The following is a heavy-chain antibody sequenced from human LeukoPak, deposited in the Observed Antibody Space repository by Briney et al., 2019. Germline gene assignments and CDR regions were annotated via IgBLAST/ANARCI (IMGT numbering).Heavy chain of an antibody. CDR2: ITGSGGST. CDR1: GFTFTSYA. V-gene: IGHV3-23*01. J-gene: IGHJ4*02. D-gene: IGHD3-22*01. Sequence: GGSLRLSCAASGFTFTSYAMSWVRQAPGKGLEWVSAITGSGGSTYYADSVKGRFTISRDNSKNTLYLQMNSLRAEDTAVYYCAKNGGSGYYFEYWGQGTLVTVSS. CDR3: AKNGGSGYYFEY.